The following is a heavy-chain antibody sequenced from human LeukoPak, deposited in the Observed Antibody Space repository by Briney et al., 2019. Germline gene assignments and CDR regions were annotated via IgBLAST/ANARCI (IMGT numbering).Heavy chain of an antibody. CDR1: GGSMSSYY. J-gene: IGHJ4*02. CDR2: IYDSGRT. Sequence: SETLSLTCTVSGGSMSSYYWSWIRQPPGKGLEWIGYIYDSGRTSYNPSLKSRVTISLDTSKDQFSLKMNSVIAADTAVYYCAKMGNPATVTADYWGQGTLVTVSS. V-gene: IGHV4-59*08. D-gene: IGHD4-17*01. CDR3: AKMGNPATVTADY.